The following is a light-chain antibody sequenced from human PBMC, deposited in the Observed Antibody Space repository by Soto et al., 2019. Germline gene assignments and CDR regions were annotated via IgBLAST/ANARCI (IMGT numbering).Light chain of an antibody. V-gene: IGKV3-20*01. CDR3: QQYGSSPPLT. CDR1: QSVSSSY. J-gene: IGKJ4*01. CDR2: GAS. Sequence: EIVLTQSPGTLSLSPGERATLSCRASQSVSSSYLAWYQQKPGQSPRHLIYGASSRATGIPDRFSGSGSGTDFTLTISRLEPEDFAVYYCQQYGSSPPLTFGGGTKVDIK.